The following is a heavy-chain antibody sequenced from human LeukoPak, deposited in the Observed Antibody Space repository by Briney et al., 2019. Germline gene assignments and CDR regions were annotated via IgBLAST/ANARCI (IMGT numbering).Heavy chain of an antibody. CDR2: IDQSGST. CDR3: ATGPDHYDSSSYYFHY. D-gene: IGHD3-22*01. J-gene: IGHJ4*02. V-gene: IGHV4-34*01. CDR1: GGSFRGYS. Sequence: SETLSLTCADYGGSFRGYSWSWIRQSPGEGLEWIGEIDQSGSTKYNPSLKSRVTLSSDTSKNQFSLTLGSVTAADTAVYFCATGPDHYDSSSYYFHYWGQGTLVTVSS.